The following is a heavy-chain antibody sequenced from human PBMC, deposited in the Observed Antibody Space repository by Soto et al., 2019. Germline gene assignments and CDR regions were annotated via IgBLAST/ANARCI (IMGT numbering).Heavy chain of an antibody. V-gene: IGHV1-18*04. Sequence: QEQLVQSGGEVKKPGASVRVSCKASGYTFTMYGITWVRQAPGQGLEWMGWIGVYNGKTNYARKLQGRVIMTADTSASTAYMELRSLRSDDTAVYYCSRARYCTSPSCYNHYYYGMDIWGQGTTVSVSS. CDR1: GYTFTMYG. CDR3: SRARYCTSPSCYNHYYYGMDI. CDR2: IGVYNGKT. D-gene: IGHD2-2*02. J-gene: IGHJ6*02.